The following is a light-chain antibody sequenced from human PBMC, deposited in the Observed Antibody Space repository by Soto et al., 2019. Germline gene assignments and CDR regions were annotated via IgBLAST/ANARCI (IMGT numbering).Light chain of an antibody. CDR1: QSVGNN. Sequence: EIAMTQSPATLSVSPGERTTLSCRASQSVGNNLAWYQQKPGQAHRLLIYGAYTRATGIPARFSGSGSGTDFTLTISRLQSEDFAVYCCQHYNYWPPKTFGQGTTVEMK. V-gene: IGKV3-15*01. CDR3: QHYNYWPPKT. J-gene: IGKJ1*01. CDR2: GAY.